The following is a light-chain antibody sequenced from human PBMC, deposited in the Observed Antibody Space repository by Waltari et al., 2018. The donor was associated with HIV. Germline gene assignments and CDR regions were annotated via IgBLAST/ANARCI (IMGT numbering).Light chain of an antibody. Sequence: DIQMTQSPSSLSASIGDRVTITCRPSQTISSYLNWYQQKPGKDPKLLIYAASSLQGGVPSRFSGSGSGTDFTLTISSLQREDFATYYWQQTDSTPYTFGQGTKLEIK. V-gene: IGKV1-39*01. CDR2: AAS. CDR1: QTISSY. CDR3: QQTDSTPYT. J-gene: IGKJ2*01.